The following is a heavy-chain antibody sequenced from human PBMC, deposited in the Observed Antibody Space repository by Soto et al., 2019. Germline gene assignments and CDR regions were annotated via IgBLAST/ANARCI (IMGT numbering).Heavy chain of an antibody. Sequence: PSETLSLTCAVYGGSFSGYYWSWIRQHPGKGLEWIGHIYNSGSTYYNPSLKSRVTISVDTSKNQFSLKLNSVTAADTAVYYCAREGHNWNVIPHYYYYGMDVWGQGTTVTVSS. V-gene: IGHV4-34*09. CDR3: AREGHNWNVIPHYYYYGMDV. CDR2: IYNSGST. CDR1: GGSFSGYY. J-gene: IGHJ6*02. D-gene: IGHD1-1*01.